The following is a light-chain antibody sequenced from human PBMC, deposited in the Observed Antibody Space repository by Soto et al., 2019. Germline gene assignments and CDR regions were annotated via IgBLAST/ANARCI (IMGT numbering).Light chain of an antibody. V-gene: IGLV2-14*01. CDR1: ASDIGNYNW. J-gene: IGLJ3*02. CDR2: AVN. Sequence: QSVLTQPASVSGSPGQSITISCTGTASDIGNYNWVSWYQQYPGKAPKLMIYAVNNRPSGVSNRFSASKSGNTASLTISGXQAEDEADYYCSSYRAYSTLWVFGGGTKVTV. CDR3: SSYRAYSTLWV.